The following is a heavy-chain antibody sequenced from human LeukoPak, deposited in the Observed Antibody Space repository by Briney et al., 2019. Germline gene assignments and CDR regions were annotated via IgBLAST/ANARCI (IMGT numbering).Heavy chain of an antibody. D-gene: IGHD4-17*01. CDR1: GGSFSGYY. CDR3: ARSENDYGDYYYYGMDV. V-gene: IGHV4-34*01. CDR2: INHSGST. Sequence: SETLSLTCAVYGGSFSGYYWSWIRQPPGKGLGWVGEINHSGSTNYNPSLKSRVTISVDTSKNQFSLKLSSVTAADTAVYYCARSENDYGDYYYYGMDVWGQGTTVTVSS. J-gene: IGHJ6*02.